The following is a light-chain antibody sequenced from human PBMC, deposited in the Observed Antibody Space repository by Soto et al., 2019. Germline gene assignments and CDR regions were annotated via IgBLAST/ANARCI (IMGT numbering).Light chain of an antibody. CDR1: SSNIETNT. CDR3: AAWDDTLKRYV. J-gene: IGLJ1*01. CDR2: YNN. Sequence: QSVLTQPPSASGTPGQRVTISCSVSSSNIETNTVDWYQPLPGTAPKLLIYYNNHRPSGVPDRFSGSKSGTSASLAISGLQSEDESDYYCAAWDDTLKRYVFGTGTKVTVL. V-gene: IGLV1-44*01.